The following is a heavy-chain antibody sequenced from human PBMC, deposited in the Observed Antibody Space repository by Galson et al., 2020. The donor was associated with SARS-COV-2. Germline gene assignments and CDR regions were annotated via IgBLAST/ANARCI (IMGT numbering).Heavy chain of an antibody. V-gene: IGHV3-23*01. Sequence: GEPLKIPCAASGFTFSSYALRWVRPAPGTGLEWVSAISRSGGSTYYADYVKGRFTISRDNSKNTLYLQMNSLRAEDTAVYYCAKDRNRKTTSAEYFQHWGQGTLVTVSS. CDR3: AKDRNRKTTSAEYFQH. J-gene: IGHJ1*01. CDR1: GFTFSSYA. CDR2: ISRSGGST.